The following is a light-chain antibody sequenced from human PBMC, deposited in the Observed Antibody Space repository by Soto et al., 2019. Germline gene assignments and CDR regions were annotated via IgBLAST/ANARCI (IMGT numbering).Light chain of an antibody. CDR1: QSISTF. CDR3: QQSFSAPIFT. CDR2: AAS. J-gene: IGKJ3*01. Sequence: DIQMTQSPSSLSASVGDRVTITCRASQSISTFLNWYQHKPGKAPTLLIYAASSLQSGVPSSFSGSGSGTDFTLTMSNLQPEDSATYYGQQSFSAPIFTFGPGTKVDIK. V-gene: IGKV1-39*01.